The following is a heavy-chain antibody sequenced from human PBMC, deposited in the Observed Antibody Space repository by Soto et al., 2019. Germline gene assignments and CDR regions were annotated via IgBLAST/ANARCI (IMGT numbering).Heavy chain of an antibody. CDR3: ARGGGYCSSTSCYAWYDDY. CDR2: IKQDGSEK. J-gene: IGHJ4*02. Sequence: GGSLRLSCAASGFTFSSYWMSWVRQAPGKGLEWVANIKQDGSEKYYVDSVKGRFTISRDNAKNSLYLQMNSLRAEDTAVYYCARGGGYCSSTSCYAWYDDYWGQGTLVTVSS. D-gene: IGHD2-2*01. CDR1: GFTFSSYW. V-gene: IGHV3-7*01.